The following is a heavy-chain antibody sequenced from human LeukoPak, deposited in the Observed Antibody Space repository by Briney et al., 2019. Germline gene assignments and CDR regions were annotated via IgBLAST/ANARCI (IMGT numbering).Heavy chain of an antibody. Sequence: GGSLRLSCATSGFTFSDYGMHWVRQAPGKGLEWVAFVHYDASKKYFADSVKGRLTISRDDSKNTLFLQMNSLRAEDTAVYFCAKDPKSRYNATWMKNYYMDVWGNGTTVIVSS. CDR1: GFTFSDYG. CDR3: AKDPKSRYNATWMKNYYMDV. CDR2: VHYDASKK. D-gene: IGHD3-9*01. J-gene: IGHJ6*03. V-gene: IGHV3-30*02.